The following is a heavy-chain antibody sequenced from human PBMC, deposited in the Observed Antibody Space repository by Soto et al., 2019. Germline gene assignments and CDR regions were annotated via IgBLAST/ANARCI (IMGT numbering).Heavy chain of an antibody. V-gene: IGHV1-69*06. J-gene: IGHJ3*02. CDR2: IIPIFGTA. D-gene: IGHD2-15*01. CDR3: ARDSTSAVVEMATINAFDI. Sequence: SVKVSCKASGGTFSSYAISWVRQAPGQGLEWMGGIIPIFGTANYAQKFQGRVTITADKSTSTAYMELSSLRSEDTAVYYCARDSTSAVVEMATINAFDIWGQGTMVTVSS. CDR1: GGTFSSYA.